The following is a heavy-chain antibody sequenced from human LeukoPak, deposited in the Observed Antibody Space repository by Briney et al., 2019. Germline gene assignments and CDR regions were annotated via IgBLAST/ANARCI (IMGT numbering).Heavy chain of an antibody. CDR1: GGSFSGYY. CDR3: ARDLGPPRKYCSGGSCYSRKLDY. D-gene: IGHD2-15*01. Sequence: SETLSLTCAVYGGSFSGYYWSWIRQPPGKGLEWIGEINHSGSTNHNPSLKSRVTISVDTSKNQFSLKLSSVTAADTAVYYCARDLGPPRKYCSGGSCYSRKLDYWGQGTLVTVSS. J-gene: IGHJ4*02. V-gene: IGHV4-34*01. CDR2: INHSGST.